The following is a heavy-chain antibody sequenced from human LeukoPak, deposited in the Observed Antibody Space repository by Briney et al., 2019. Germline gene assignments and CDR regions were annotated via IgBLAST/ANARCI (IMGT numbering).Heavy chain of an antibody. CDR1: GFTLIYYT. Sequence: GGSLRLSCGTSGFTLIYYTMNWVRQAPGKGLEWLSSISGDSNHVYYAESVKGRFTISRDNADNSLFLQMDSLRAEDTAIYYCARVVRGSSLDYWGQGTLVTVSS. D-gene: IGHD1-26*01. V-gene: IGHV3-21*06. CDR3: ARVVRGSSLDY. J-gene: IGHJ4*02. CDR2: ISGDSNHV.